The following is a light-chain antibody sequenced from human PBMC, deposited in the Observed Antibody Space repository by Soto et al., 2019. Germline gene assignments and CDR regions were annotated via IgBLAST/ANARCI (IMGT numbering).Light chain of an antibody. J-gene: IGKJ1*01. CDR1: QSISSW. V-gene: IGKV1-5*03. CDR2: KAS. Sequence: DIQMTHSPYTLSASVGDRVTITCRASQSISSWLAWYQQKPGKAPKLLIYKASSLESGVPSRFSGSGSGTEFTLTISSLQPDDFATYYCQQYNSYSWTFGQGTKV. CDR3: QQYNSYSWT.